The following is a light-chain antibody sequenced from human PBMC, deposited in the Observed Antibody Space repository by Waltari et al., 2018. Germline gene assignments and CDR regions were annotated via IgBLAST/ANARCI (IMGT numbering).Light chain of an antibody. V-gene: IGKV1-27*01. J-gene: IGKJ3*01. CDR2: SAS. Sequence: QMSQSPSSLSASVGDRVTITCRASQDIASFLAWFQQKPGEGPKLLLYSASALETGVPSRFSGRGSGTEFTLTISSLQPEDVATYYCQKYNVAPFTFGPGTKVDI. CDR3: QKYNVAPFT. CDR1: QDIASF.